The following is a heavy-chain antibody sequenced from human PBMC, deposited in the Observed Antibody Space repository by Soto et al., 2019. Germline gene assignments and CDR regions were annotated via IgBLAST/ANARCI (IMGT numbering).Heavy chain of an antibody. CDR2: IIPIFGTA. V-gene: IGHV1-69*06. D-gene: IGHD5-18*01. J-gene: IGHJ4*02. CDR1: GGTFSSYA. CDR3: ARATTYLDTAMVYYFDY. Sequence: WASVKVSCKASGGTFSSYAISWVRQAPGQGLEWMGGIIPIFGTANYAQKFQGRVTITADKSTSTAYMELSSLRSEDTAVYYCARATTYLDTAMVYYFDYWGQGTLVTVSS.